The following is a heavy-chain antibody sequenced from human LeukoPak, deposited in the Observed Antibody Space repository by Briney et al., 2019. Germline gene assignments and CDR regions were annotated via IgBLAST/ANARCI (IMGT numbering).Heavy chain of an antibody. J-gene: IGHJ3*02. CDR1: GDSVSTKSAH. D-gene: IGHD3-10*01. V-gene: IGHV6-1*01. CDR3: ARLSSGAFGI. Sequence: SQTLSLTCAISGDSVSTKSAHWAWIRQSPSRGLEWLGRTYYKSKWYNDYAVSVKSRITINPDTSKNQFSLQLSSVTPEDTAIYYCARLSSGAFGIWGQGTLVTVSS. CDR2: TYYKSKWYN.